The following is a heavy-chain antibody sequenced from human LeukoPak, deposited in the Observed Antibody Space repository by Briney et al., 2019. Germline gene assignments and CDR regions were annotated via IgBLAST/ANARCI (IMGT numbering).Heavy chain of an antibody. J-gene: IGHJ2*01. CDR2: IYSNGIT. Sequence: SETLSLTCTVSGGSILGHYLNWIRQAPGKGLEWIGYIYSNGITSYNPSLRSRGTISIATSRSQFSLRLRSVTAAYTAIYHRARRAYYDTSGYSPASGYFALWGRGTLVTVSS. CDR1: GGSILGHY. D-gene: IGHD3-22*01. V-gene: IGHV4-59*11. CDR3: ARRAYYDTSGYSPASGYFAL.